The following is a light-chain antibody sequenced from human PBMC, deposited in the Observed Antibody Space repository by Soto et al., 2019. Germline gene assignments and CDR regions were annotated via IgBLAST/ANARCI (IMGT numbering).Light chain of an antibody. CDR2: EVS. CDR3: TSYAGTYSFFYV. V-gene: IGLV2-8*01. J-gene: IGLJ1*01. Sequence: QSALTQPPSASGSLGQSVTISCTGTSSDVGAYNYVSWYQQLPGKAPKLIIYEVSKRPSGVPDRFSGSKSGNTASLTVSGLQAEDEADYYCTSYAGTYSFFYVFGTGTKVPVL. CDR1: SSDVGAYNY.